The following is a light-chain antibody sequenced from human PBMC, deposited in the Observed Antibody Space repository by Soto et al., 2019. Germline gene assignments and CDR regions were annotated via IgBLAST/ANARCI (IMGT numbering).Light chain of an antibody. CDR1: SSDVGNYKY. CDR2: EVS. V-gene: IGLV2-14*01. J-gene: IGLJ1*01. CDR3: FSYTSSGTYV. Sequence: QSVLTQPPSVSGSPGQSITIFCTGSSSDVGNYKYVSWYQQHPGKAPKLMIYEVSNRPSGVSNRFSGSKSGNTASLTISGLQAEDETDYYCFSYTSSGTYVFGTGTKVTVL.